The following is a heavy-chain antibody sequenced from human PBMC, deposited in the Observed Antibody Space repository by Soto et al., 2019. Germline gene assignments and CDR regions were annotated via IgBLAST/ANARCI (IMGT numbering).Heavy chain of an antibody. J-gene: IGHJ6*02. Sequence: SVNVSCKASGGTFSIYAISWVLQAPGQGLEWMGGIIPIFGTANYAQKFQGRVTITADESTSTAYMELSSLRSEDTAVYYCARDSEGLRFLEWSPSRYYYYGMDVWGQGTTVTVSS. CDR3: ARDSEGLRFLEWSPSRYYYYGMDV. CDR2: IIPIFGTA. D-gene: IGHD3-3*01. V-gene: IGHV1-69*13. CDR1: GGTFSIYA.